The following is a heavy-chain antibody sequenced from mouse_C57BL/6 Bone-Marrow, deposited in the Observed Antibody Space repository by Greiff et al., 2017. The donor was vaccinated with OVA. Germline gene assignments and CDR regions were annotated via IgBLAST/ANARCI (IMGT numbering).Heavy chain of an antibody. V-gene: IGHV1-59*01. J-gene: IGHJ3*01. CDR1: GSTFTSYW. CDR2: IEPSDSYT. Sequence: VQLQQPGAELVRPGTSVKLSCKASGSTFTSYWMHWVKQRTGQGLEWIGVIEPSDSYTNYNQKIKGKATLTVDTSSSTAYRQLSSLTSEDSAVYYGARDYGSSLAYWGQGTLVTVSA. CDR3: ARDYGSSLAY. D-gene: IGHD1-1*01.